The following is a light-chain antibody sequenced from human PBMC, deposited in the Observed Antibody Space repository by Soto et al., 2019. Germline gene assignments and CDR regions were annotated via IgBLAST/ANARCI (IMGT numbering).Light chain of an antibody. CDR3: TSFTTNRTLV. V-gene: IGLV2-14*01. Sequence: QSALTQPASVSGSPGQSTTISCTGSSSDVGGYNYVSWYQHHPGKAPKLMIYEVINRPSGVSNRFSGSKSGNTASLTISGLQAEDEAQYYCTSFTTNRTLVFGGGTKLTVL. CDR1: SSDVGGYNY. CDR2: EVI. J-gene: IGLJ3*02.